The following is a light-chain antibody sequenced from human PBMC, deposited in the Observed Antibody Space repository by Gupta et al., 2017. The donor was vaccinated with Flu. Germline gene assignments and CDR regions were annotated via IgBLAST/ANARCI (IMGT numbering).Light chain of an antibody. CDR1: NIGSKG. Sequence: GQTDRITGVGNNIGSKGVLWYRQKPGQAPVLVVEDDSVRQSGIADRVTAANSGTRDTRTISRVEAGDEADDYCQVYETNSDKGGFGGGTKLTVL. CDR2: DDS. V-gene: IGLV3-21*02. CDR3: QVYETNSDKGG. J-gene: IGLJ2*01.